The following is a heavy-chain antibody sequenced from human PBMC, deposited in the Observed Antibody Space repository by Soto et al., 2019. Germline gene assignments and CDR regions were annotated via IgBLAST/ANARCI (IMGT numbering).Heavy chain of an antibody. CDR3: SGCSGGACHQNYGMDV. D-gene: IGHD2-15*01. V-gene: IGHV3-21*01. CDR1: GFTFSSCT. CDR2: ISPSTSHI. Sequence: EVHLVESGGGLVKPGGSLRLSCAVSGFTFSSCTMNWVRQAPGKGLEWVSSISPSTSHIYYADSVKGRFTISGDNAKNSLLLQMNSLRAEDTAVYYCSGCSGGACHQNYGMDVWGQGTTVTVSS. J-gene: IGHJ6*02.